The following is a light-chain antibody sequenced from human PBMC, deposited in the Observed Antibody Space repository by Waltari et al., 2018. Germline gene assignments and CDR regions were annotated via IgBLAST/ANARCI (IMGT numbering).Light chain of an antibody. Sequence: EIVLTQSPGTLSLSPGERATLSCRASQSVSSSYFAWYQQKPGQAPRLLIYGASSRATGIPDRFSGSGSGTDFTLTISRLEPEDFAVYYCQQYGNSPPTFGQGTKGEIK. CDR1: QSVSSSY. CDR2: GAS. V-gene: IGKV3-20*01. CDR3: QQYGNSPPT. J-gene: IGKJ1*01.